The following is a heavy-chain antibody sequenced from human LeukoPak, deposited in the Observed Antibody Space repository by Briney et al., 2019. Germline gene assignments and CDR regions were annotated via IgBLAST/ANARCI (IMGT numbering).Heavy chain of an antibody. Sequence: KTGGSLRLSCAASGFTFSSYTMNWVRQAPGKGLEWVSSISSSSSYIYYADSVKGRFTISRDNDKNSLYLQMNSLRAEDTAVYYCAKDMVRGVTQLDYWGQGTLVTVSS. V-gene: IGHV3-21*01. CDR1: GFTFSSYT. J-gene: IGHJ4*02. CDR2: ISSSSSYI. CDR3: AKDMVRGVTQLDY. D-gene: IGHD3-10*01.